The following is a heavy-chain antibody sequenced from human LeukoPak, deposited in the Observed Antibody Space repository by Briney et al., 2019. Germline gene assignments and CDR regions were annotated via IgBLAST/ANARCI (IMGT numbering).Heavy chain of an antibody. V-gene: IGHV3-23*01. CDR2: ISGSGGST. Sequence: PGGSLRLSCAAAGFTFSSYAMSWVRQAPGKGLEWVSAISGSGGSTYYADSVKGRFTISRDNSKNTLYLQMNSLRAEDTAVYYCAKSDEFWSGYYDYWGQGTLVTVSS. D-gene: IGHD3-3*01. CDR1: GFTFSSYA. J-gene: IGHJ4*02. CDR3: AKSDEFWSGYYDY.